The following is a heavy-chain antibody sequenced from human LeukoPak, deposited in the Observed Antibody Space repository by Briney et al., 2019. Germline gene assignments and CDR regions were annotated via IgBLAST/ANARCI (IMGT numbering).Heavy chain of an antibody. Sequence: SVTLSCKASRDTFSIHTLSWGRQAPGPGLEWMGGIIPIFGAGTYAQKFQSRVTFTADESTSTVYTELRSLRSEDPAVYYCGRERRRDSSSSNYSSMYVWDDGTTVTVS. J-gene: IGHJ6*03. V-gene: IGHV1-69*13. CDR3: GRERRRDSSSSNYSSMYV. CDR2: IIPIFGAG. CDR1: RDTFSIHT. D-gene: IGHD6-6*01.